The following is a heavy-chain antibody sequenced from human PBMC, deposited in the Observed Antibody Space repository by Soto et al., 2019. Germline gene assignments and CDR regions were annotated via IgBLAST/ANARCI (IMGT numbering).Heavy chain of an antibody. Sequence: QVRLRESGPQVVKPSATLSLNCNVSGGAFRSYFWSWIRQSPGKGLELIGNIHSSGRSNYNPSFKSRVSMSIAPSKNQFSVRLTYVTPADTAVYYCARDDPFDPWGQGILVTVSS. J-gene: IGHJ5*02. V-gene: IGHV4-59*01. CDR3: ARDDPFDP. CDR2: IHSSGRS. CDR1: GGAFRSYF.